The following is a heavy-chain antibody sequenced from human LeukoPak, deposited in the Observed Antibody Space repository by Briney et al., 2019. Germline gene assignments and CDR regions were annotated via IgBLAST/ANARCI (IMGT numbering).Heavy chain of an antibody. CDR2: IGTAGDT. J-gene: IGHJ4*02. D-gene: IGHD3-22*01. Sequence: GGSLRLSCAASGFTFSSYDMHWVRQATGKGLEWVSAIGTAGDTYYPGSVKGRFTISRENAKNSLYLQMNSLRAGDTAVYYCARGGYDSSGYYPSFDYWGQGTLVTVSS. CDR3: ARGGYDSSGYYPSFDY. CDR1: GFTFSSYD. V-gene: IGHV3-13*01.